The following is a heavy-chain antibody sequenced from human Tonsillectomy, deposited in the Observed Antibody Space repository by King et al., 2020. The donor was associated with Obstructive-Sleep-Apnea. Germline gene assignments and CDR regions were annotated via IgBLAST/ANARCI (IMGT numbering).Heavy chain of an antibody. CDR1: EFTFSRYT. Sequence: VQLVESGGGVVQPGRSLRLSCVASEFTFSRYTMHWVRQAQGKGLEWVALISSDGNNQYYADSVKGRFGISRDNSKKTLYLHMYSLRPVDTGVYYCAVISDRYRYGDLWRQGTRVPVSS. D-gene: IGHD5-24*01. CDR2: ISSDGNNQ. J-gene: IGHJ5*02. CDR3: AVISDRYRYGDL. V-gene: IGHV3-30*09.